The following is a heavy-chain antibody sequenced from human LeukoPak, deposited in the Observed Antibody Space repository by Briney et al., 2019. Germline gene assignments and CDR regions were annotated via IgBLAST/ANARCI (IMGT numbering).Heavy chain of an antibody. CDR1: GFTFSSYA. J-gene: IGHJ4*02. D-gene: IGHD3-10*01. CDR3: ARGHFGSGSYYNPLDY. Sequence: PGGSLRLSCAASGFTFSSYAMHWVRQAPGKGLEWVAVISYDGSNKYYADSVKGRFTISRDNSKNTLYLQMNGLRAEDTAVYYCARGHFGSGSYYNPLDYWGQGTLVTVSS. CDR2: ISYDGSNK. V-gene: IGHV3-30-3*01.